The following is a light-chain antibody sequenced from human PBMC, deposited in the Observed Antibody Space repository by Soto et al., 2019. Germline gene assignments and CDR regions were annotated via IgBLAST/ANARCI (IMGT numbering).Light chain of an antibody. CDR3: QQYNSYPLT. CDR1: QSISRL. J-gene: IGKJ5*01. V-gene: IGKV1-5*03. Sequence: DIQMTQSPSTLSASVGDRVTITCRASQSISRLLAWYQQKPGRAPTLLMYKASTLESGVPSRFSGSGSGTEFTLTISSLQPDDFGTYYCQQYNSYPLTFGQGTRREI. CDR2: KAS.